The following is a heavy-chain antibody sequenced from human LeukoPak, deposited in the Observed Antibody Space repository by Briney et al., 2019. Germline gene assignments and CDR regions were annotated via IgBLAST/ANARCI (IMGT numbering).Heavy chain of an antibody. Sequence: KPSETLSLTCTVSGGSISSSSYYWGWIRQPPGKGLEWIGRIYTSGSTNYNPSLKSRVTMSVDTSKNQFSLKLSSVTAADTAVYYCARESYCSSTSCYWRSVGYYYYYMDVWGKGTTVTVSS. CDR1: GGSISSSSYY. CDR3: ARESYCSSTSCYWRSVGYYYYYMDV. CDR2: IYTSGST. V-gene: IGHV4-39*07. J-gene: IGHJ6*03. D-gene: IGHD2-2*01.